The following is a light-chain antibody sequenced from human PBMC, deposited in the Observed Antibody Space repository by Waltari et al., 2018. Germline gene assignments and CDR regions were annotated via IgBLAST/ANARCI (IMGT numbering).Light chain of an antibody. CDR2: GAS. Sequence: EVLMTQSPATLSVSPGERVTLSCRASQNIHDNLAWYQQKPGQAPRLLIYGASTRATDIPARFRGSGSGTEFTLTINSLQSEDLGIYYCQKYNKWPPLTFGGGTKVEIK. CDR3: QKYNKWPPLT. V-gene: IGKV3-15*01. J-gene: IGKJ4*01. CDR1: QNIHDN.